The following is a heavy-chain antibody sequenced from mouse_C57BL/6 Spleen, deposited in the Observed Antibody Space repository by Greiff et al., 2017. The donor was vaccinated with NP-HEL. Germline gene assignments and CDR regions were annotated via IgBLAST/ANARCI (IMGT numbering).Heavy chain of an antibody. D-gene: IGHD1-2*01. Sequence: QVQLQQSGPELVKPGASVKISCKASGYAFSSSWMNWVKQRPGKGLEWIGRIYPGDGDTNYNGKFKGKATLTADKSSSTAYMQLSSLTSEDSAVYFCAREEGDGFAYWGQGTLVTVSA. V-gene: IGHV1-82*01. J-gene: IGHJ3*01. CDR2: IYPGDGDT. CDR3: AREEGDGFAY. CDR1: GYAFSSSW.